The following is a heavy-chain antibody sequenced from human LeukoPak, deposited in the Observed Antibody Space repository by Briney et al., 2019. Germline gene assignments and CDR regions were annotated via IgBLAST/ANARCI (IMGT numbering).Heavy chain of an antibody. J-gene: IGHJ3*02. CDR2: IYYSGST. CDR3: ARRELLSTPDAFDI. Sequence: PSETLSLTCTVSGGSISSSSYYWGWIRQPPGKGLVWIGSIYYSGSTSYNPSLKSRVTISVDTSKNQFSLKVSSVTAADTAVYYCARRELLSTPDAFDIWGQGTMVTVSS. CDR1: GGSISSSSYY. V-gene: IGHV4-39*01. D-gene: IGHD3-10*01.